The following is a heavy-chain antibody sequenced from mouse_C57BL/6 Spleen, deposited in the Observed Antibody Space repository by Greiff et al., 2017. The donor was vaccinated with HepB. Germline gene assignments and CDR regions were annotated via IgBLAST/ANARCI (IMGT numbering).Heavy chain of an antibody. CDR1: GYTFTSYW. CDR2: IDPSDSET. J-gene: IGHJ4*01. V-gene: IGHV1-52*01. Sequence: QVQLQQPGAELVRPGSSVKLSCKASGYTFTSYWMHWVKQRPIQGLEWIGNIDPSDSETHYNQKFKDKATLTVDKSSSTAYMQLSSLTSGDSAVYYCARRRDAMDYWGQGTSVTVSS. CDR3: ARRRDAMDY.